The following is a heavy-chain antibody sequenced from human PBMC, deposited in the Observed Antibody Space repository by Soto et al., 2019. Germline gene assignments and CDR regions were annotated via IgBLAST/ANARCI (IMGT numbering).Heavy chain of an antibody. CDR2: IYDDGAT. CDR1: GFAVSTDY. J-gene: IGHJ4*02. Sequence: GGSLRLSCAASGFAVSTDYLIWVRQAPGMGLECVSVIYDDGATYYADSVRGRFTISRDNSKNTLYLQMNSLRAEDTAVYFCARGALYSYGSYFDCWGQGTLVTVSS. CDR3: ARGALYSYGSYFDC. V-gene: IGHV3-53*01. D-gene: IGHD5-18*01.